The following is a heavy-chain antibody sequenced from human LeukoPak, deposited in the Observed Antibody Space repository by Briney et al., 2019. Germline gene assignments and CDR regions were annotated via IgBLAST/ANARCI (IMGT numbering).Heavy chain of an antibody. CDR2: IYYTGTT. CDR3: ARGEDFEKYYLPH. Sequence: SETLSLTCSVSGGSISIYYWTWIRQIPGKGLEWIGYIYYTGTTNYNPLFESRATISVDTSKNQFSLKLTSVTAADTAVYFCARGEDFEKYYLPHRGQGTPVTVSS. V-gene: IGHV4-59*01. D-gene: IGHD2/OR15-2a*01. J-gene: IGHJ4*02. CDR1: GGSISIYY.